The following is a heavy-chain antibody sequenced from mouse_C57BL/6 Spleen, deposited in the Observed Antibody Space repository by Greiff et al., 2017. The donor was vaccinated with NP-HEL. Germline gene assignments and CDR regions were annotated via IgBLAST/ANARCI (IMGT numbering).Heavy chain of an antibody. D-gene: IGHD1-1*01. CDR1: GFTFSDYG. V-gene: IGHV5-17*01. J-gene: IGHJ4*01. Sequence: EVMLVESGGGLVKPGGSLKLSCAASGFTFSDYGMHWVRQAPEKGLEWVAYISSGSSTIYYADTVKGRFTISRDNAKNTLFLQMTSLRSEDTAMYYCAREPYYYGSPYAMDYWGQGTSVTVSS. CDR3: AREPYYYGSPYAMDY. CDR2: ISSGSSTI.